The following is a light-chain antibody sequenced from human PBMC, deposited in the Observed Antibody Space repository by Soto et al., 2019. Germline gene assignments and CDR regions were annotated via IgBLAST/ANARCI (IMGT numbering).Light chain of an antibody. Sequence: DLQMTHTPSSLSASVGDRVTITCRASQSISSYLNWYQQKPGKAPKLLIFAASSLQSGVPSRFSGSRSGPDFTLTISSLQPEDFATYYCQQSYSSPPTFGQGAKVDI. CDR3: QQSYSSPPT. V-gene: IGKV1-39*01. CDR1: QSISSY. J-gene: IGKJ1*01. CDR2: AAS.